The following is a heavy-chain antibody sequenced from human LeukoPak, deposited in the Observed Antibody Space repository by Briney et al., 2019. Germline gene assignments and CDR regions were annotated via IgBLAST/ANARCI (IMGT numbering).Heavy chain of an antibody. V-gene: IGHV3-48*02. CDR1: GFTFSSYS. CDR3: ARVGPLWFGELFTPLPYYYYYGMDV. Sequence: GGSLRLSCAASGFTFSSYSMNWVRQAPGKGLEWVSYISSSSSTVYYADSVKGRFTISRDNAKNSLYLQMNSPRDEDTAVYYCARVGPLWFGELFTPLPYYYYYGMDVWGQGTTVTVSS. D-gene: IGHD3-10*01. CDR2: ISSSSSTV. J-gene: IGHJ6*02.